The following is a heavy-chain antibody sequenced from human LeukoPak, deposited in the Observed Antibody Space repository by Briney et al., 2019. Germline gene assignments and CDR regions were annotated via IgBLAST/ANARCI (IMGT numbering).Heavy chain of an antibody. D-gene: IGHD3-16*01. CDR1: GFTFSSSA. Sequence: GGSLRLSCAASGFTFSSSAMSWVRQVPGKGLEWVSGISASGGSTSYADSVRGRFTISRDNSKNTLYVQMNSLRDEDTAVYYRAKDQRGESPPYLASWGQGTRATAPS. V-gene: IGHV3-23*01. CDR3: AKDQRGESPPYLAS. CDR2: ISASGGST. J-gene: IGHJ4*02.